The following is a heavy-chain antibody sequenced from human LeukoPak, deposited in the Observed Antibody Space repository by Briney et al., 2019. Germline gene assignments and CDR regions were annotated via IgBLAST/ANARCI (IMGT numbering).Heavy chain of an antibody. V-gene: IGHV4-31*03. CDR3: AGYHTRGDFDY. D-gene: IGHD6-13*01. J-gene: IGHJ4*02. Sequence: SQTLSLTCSVSGGSISRSDHYWSWIRQHPGKGLEWIGYIYYSGSTYYNPSLKSRVTISVDTSKNQFSLKLSSVTAADTAVYYCAGYHTRGDFDYWGQGTLVTVSS. CDR2: IYYSGST. CDR1: GGSISRSDHY.